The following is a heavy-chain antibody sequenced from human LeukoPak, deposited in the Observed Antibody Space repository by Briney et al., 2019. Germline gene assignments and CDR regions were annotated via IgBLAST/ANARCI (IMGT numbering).Heavy chain of an antibody. J-gene: IGHJ4*02. CDR2: ISGSGGST. V-gene: IGHV3-23*01. D-gene: IGHD1-26*01. Sequence: GGSLRLSCAASGFTFSSSAMSWVRQAPGKGLEWVSAISGSGGSTYYADSVKGRFTISRDNSKNTLYLQMNSLRAEDTAVYYCAKDPSMGMVAATRIWGQGTLVTVSS. CDR1: GFTFSSSA. CDR3: AKDPSMGMVAATRI.